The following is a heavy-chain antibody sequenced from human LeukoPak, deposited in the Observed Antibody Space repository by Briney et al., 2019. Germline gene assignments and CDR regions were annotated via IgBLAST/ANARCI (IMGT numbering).Heavy chain of an antibody. CDR1: GGSISSYY. CDR3: ARDFLPRQDYGDYLSSYDY. D-gene: IGHD4-17*01. J-gene: IGHJ4*02. Sequence: SETLSLTCIVSGGSISSYYWSWIRQPPGKGLEWIGYIYYSGSTNYNPSLKSRVTISVDTSKNQFSLKLSSVTAADTAVYYCARDFLPRQDYGDYLSSYDYWGQGTLVTVSS. CDR2: IYYSGST. V-gene: IGHV4-59*01.